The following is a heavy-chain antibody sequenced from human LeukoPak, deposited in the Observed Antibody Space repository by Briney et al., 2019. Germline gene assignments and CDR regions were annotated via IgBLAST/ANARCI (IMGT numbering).Heavy chain of an antibody. D-gene: IGHD2-2*01. CDR3: ARHLGYCSTTSCQPGFDP. CDR2: IYYSGNT. V-gene: IGHV4-59*08. Sequence: SETLSLTCTVSGGSITSYYWSWIRQPPGKGLEWIGYIYYSGNTNYNPSLKSRVTMSVDTSKNQFSLKLSSVTAADTAVYYCARHLGYCSTTSCQPGFDPWGQGTLVTVSS. CDR1: GGSITSYY. J-gene: IGHJ5*02.